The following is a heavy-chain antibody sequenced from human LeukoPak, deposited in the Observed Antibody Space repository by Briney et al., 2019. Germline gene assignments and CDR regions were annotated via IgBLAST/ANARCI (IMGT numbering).Heavy chain of an antibody. CDR3: ARLATTFHMDV. D-gene: IGHD5-24*01. CDR1: GFTFSSYS. CDR2: ISSSSSYI. J-gene: IGHJ6*03. Sequence: PGGSLRLSCAASGFTFSSYSMNLVRQAPGKGLKWVSSISSSSSYIYYADSVKGRLTISRDNAKNSLYLQMNSLRAEDTAVYYCARLATTFHMDVWGKGTTVTVSS. V-gene: IGHV3-21*01.